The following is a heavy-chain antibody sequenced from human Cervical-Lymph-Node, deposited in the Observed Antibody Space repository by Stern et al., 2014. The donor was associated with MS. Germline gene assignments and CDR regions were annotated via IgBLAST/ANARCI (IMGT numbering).Heavy chain of an antibody. J-gene: IGHJ3*02. CDR2: IYYSGTT. Sequence: QVQLVQSGPGLVKPSQTLSLACAVSGASVGGGDWYWRWIRQPPGKGLEWLGPIYYSGTTYYKPSLKSRLIISLDTSKNQFSLNLTSVTAADTAVYYCAGAIGKYELLESFDMWGQGTMVTVSS. CDR3: AGAIGKYELLESFDM. D-gene: IGHD1-1*01. V-gene: IGHV4-30-4*01. CDR1: GASVGGGDWY.